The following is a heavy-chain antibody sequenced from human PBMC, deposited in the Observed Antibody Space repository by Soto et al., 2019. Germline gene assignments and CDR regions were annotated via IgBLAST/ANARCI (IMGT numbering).Heavy chain of an antibody. Sequence: PSETLSLTCTVSGGSVSSGSYYWSWIRQPPGKGLEWIGYIYYSGSTNYNPSLRSRVTISVDTSKNQFSLKLSSVTAADTAVYYCTAAGTKYHFDYWGQGTLVTVSS. V-gene: IGHV4-61*01. CDR3: TAAGTKYHFDY. CDR1: GGSVSSGSYY. J-gene: IGHJ4*02. CDR2: IYYSGST. D-gene: IGHD6-13*01.